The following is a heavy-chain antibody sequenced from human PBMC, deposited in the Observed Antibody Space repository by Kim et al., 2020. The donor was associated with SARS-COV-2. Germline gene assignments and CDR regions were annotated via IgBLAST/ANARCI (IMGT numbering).Heavy chain of an antibody. CDR3: ATEPKVTTYYYGMDV. J-gene: IGHJ6*02. V-gene: IGHV3-48*02. D-gene: IGHD4-4*01. Sequence: DSSKDRFTISRDNAKNSLYLQMNSLRDEDTAVYYWATEPKVTTYYYGMDVWGQGTTVTVSS.